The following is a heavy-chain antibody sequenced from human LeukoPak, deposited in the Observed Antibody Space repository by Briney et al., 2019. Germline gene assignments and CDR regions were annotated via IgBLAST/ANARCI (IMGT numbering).Heavy chain of an antibody. J-gene: IGHJ4*02. Sequence: ASVKVSCKASGYTFTSYDINWVRQATGQGLEWMGWMNPNSGNTGYAQKFQGRITMTRDTSISTAYMELSSLTSEDTAVYYCARIAAAGDRRLNYWGQGTLVTVSS. CDR3: ARIAAAGDRRLNY. CDR2: MNPNSGNT. CDR1: GYTFTSYD. D-gene: IGHD6-13*01. V-gene: IGHV1-8*01.